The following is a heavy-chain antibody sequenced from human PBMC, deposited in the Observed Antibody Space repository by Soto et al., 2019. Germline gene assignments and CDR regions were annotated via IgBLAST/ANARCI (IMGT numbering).Heavy chain of an antibody. V-gene: IGHV1-18*01. CDR1: GYTFTSYG. J-gene: IGHJ5*02. D-gene: IGHD3-10*01. CDR2: ISPYNGDT. Sequence: QVQLVQSGADVKKPGASVKVSCKASGYTFTSYGISWVRQAPGQGLEWVGWISPYNGDTNYAQKLQGRVTMTTDTLTSTASMELRSLISDDTAVYYCARATPLSDRGFRGLFGPWGQGTLVTVSS. CDR3: ARATPLSDRGFRGLFGP.